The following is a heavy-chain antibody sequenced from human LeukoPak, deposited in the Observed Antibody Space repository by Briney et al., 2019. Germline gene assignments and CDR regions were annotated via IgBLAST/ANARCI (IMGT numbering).Heavy chain of an antibody. J-gene: IGHJ4*02. Sequence: GGSLRLSCAASGFTFDDYAMSWVRQVPGKGLEWVSGINWNGGSTGYADSVKGRFTISRDNAKNSLYLQMNSLRAEDTALYYCARDAPYSSGWYGDGFDYWGQGTLVTVSS. CDR3: ARDAPYSSGWYGDGFDY. CDR2: INWNGGST. CDR1: GFTFDDYA. D-gene: IGHD6-19*01. V-gene: IGHV3-20*04.